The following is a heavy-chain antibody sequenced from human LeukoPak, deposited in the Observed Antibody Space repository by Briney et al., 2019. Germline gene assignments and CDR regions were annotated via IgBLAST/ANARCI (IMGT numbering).Heavy chain of an antibody. CDR2: ISAGNRAI. CDR3: ARDRPDWAIDY. J-gene: IGHJ4*02. Sequence: GGSLRLSCAASGFTLSNHHMNWVRQAPGKGLEWVSYISAGNRAIYCADSVKGRFTISRDDAKNSLYLQMSSLRAEDTAVYYCARDRPDWAIDYWGQGTLVTVSS. CDR1: GFTLSNHH. D-gene: IGHD3-9*01. V-gene: IGHV3-48*01.